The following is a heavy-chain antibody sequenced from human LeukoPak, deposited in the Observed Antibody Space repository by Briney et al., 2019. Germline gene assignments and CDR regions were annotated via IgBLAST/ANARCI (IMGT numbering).Heavy chain of an antibody. J-gene: IGHJ5*02. CDR3: AHPTEYSSSWYGNWFDP. CDR2: ISYDGSNK. CDR1: GFTFRSYA. V-gene: IGHV3-30*04. D-gene: IGHD6-13*01. Sequence: GGSLRLSCAASGFTFRSYAMHWVRQAPGKGLEWVAVISYDGSNKYHADSVKGRFTISRDNSKNTLYLQMNSLRAEDTAVYYCAHPTEYSSSWYGNWFDPWGQGTLVTVSS.